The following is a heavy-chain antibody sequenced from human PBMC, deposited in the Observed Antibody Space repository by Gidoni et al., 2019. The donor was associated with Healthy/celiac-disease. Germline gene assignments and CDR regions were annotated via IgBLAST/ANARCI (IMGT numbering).Heavy chain of an antibody. CDR2: INHSGST. V-gene: IGHV4-34*01. CDR1: GGSFSGYY. D-gene: IGHD1-7*01. J-gene: IGHJ6*02. CDR3: ARFRAYNWNYEGYYYGMDV. Sequence: QVQLQQWGAGLLKPSETLSLTCAVYGGSFSGYYWSWIRQPPGKGLEWIGEINHSGSTNYNPSLKSRVTISVDTSKNQFSLKLSSVTAADTAVYYCARFRAYNWNYEGYYYGMDVWGQGTTVTVSS.